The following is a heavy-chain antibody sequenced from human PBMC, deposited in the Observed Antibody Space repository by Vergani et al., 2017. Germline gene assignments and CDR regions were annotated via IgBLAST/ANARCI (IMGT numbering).Heavy chain of an antibody. V-gene: IGHV1-46*03. J-gene: IGHJ4*02. Sequence: VQVVQLGAEVKKSGASVKVSCKTPGYTFSTYYMHWARQAAGQGLEWMGIINPSGGHTNYAQKFQGRVTMTRDTSTSTVYMELSSLRSEDTAIYYCARGDYGILTGYRYWGQGTLVTVSA. CDR2: INPSGGHT. D-gene: IGHD3-9*01. CDR3: ARGDYGILTGYRY. CDR1: GYTFSTYY.